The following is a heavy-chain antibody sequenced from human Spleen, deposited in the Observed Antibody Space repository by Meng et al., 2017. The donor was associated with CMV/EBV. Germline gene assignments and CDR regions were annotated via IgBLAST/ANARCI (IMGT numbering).Heavy chain of an antibody. J-gene: IGHJ4*02. D-gene: IGHD2-2*01. V-gene: IGHV1-69*05. Sequence: ASCGPYSSYAFIWVRQAPVQGLAWLGGIIPIFGTANYAQNFQSRVTITTDESTITSYISLSSLSSEDTAVYYFSALGVPAARTRFDYWGQGTLVTVSS. CDR2: IIPIFGTA. CDR3: SALGVPAARTRFDY. CDR1: CGPYSSYA.